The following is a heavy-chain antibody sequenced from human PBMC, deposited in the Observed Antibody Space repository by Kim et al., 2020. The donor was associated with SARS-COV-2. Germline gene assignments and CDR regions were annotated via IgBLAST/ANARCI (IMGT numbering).Heavy chain of an antibody. J-gene: IGHJ6*03. CDR3: ARGPGYSSGWYFNYYYMDV. CDR2: ISYDGSNK. CDR1: GFTFSSYA. V-gene: IGHV3-30-3*01. D-gene: IGHD6-19*01. Sequence: GRSLRLSCAASGFTFSSYAMHWVRQAPGKGLEWVAVISYDGSNKYYADSVKGRFTISRDNSKNTLYLQMNSLRAEDTAVYYCARGPGYSSGWYFNYYYMDVWGKGTTVTVSS.